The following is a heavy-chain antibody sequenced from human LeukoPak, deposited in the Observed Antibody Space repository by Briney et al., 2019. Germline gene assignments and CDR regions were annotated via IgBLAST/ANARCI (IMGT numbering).Heavy chain of an antibody. J-gene: IGHJ4*02. CDR3: AGDRVQLWPRTPFDF. D-gene: IGHD5-18*01. Sequence: GGSLRLSCAASGFTFSSYGMHWVRQAPGKGLEWVAFIRYDGSNKYYADSVKGRFTISRDNAKNSLYLQMNSLRAEDTALYYCAGDRVQLWPRTPFDFWGQETLVTVSS. CDR2: IRYDGSNK. CDR1: GFTFSSYG. V-gene: IGHV3-30*02.